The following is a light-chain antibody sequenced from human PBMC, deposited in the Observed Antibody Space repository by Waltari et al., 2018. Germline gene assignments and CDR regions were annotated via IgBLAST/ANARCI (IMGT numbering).Light chain of an antibody. CDR1: QTITTY. Sequence: IQMTQSPSSLSASVGDRVTITCRASQTITTYLSWYQQKPGKAPKLLIYGASRLQSGVPSRFTGSGSGTDFTLTISSLQPEDFATYYCQQSYTTPQTFGQVTKVEIK. CDR2: GAS. CDR3: QQSYTTPQT. V-gene: IGKV1-39*01. J-gene: IGKJ1*01.